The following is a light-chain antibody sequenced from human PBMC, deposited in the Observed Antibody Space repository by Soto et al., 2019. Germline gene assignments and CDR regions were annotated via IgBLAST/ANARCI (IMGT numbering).Light chain of an antibody. J-gene: IGLJ3*02. V-gene: IGLV2-14*01. Sequence: QSVLTQPASVSGSPGQSITISCTGTSSDIGSNNYVSWFQQRPGKAPTLIIYEVSNRPSGVSNHFSGSKSGNTASLTISGLLPEDEAKYYCSSYTTTTRLFGGGTKLTVL. CDR2: EVS. CDR3: SSYTTTTRL. CDR1: SSDIGSNNY.